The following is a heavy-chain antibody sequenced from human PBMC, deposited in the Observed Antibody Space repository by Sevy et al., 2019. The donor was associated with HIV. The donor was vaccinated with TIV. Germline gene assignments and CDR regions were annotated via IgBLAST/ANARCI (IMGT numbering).Heavy chain of an antibody. J-gene: IGHJ4*02. CDR3: ARSYSSSWYILYYFEY. V-gene: IGHV3-21*01. D-gene: IGHD6-13*01. CDR1: GFSFSSYS. Sequence: GGSLRLSCAASGFSFSSYSVSWVRQAPGKGLEWVASIGSSNRYIYYADSVKGRFTISRDNAKNSLFLHMNTLRAEDTAVYYCARSYSSSWYILYYFEYWGQGTPVTVSS. CDR2: IGSSNRYI.